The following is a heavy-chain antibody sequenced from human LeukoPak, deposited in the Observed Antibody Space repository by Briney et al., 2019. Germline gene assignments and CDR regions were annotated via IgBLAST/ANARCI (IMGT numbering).Heavy chain of an antibody. D-gene: IGHD1-26*01. J-gene: IGHJ4*02. CDR2: ISGSGGST. Sequence: GGSLRLSCAASGFTFSSYAMSWVRQAPGKGLEWVSAISGSGGSTYYADSVKGRFTISRDNAKNSLYLQMNSLRAEDTAVYYCARRRYSGSSQHFDYWGLGTLVTVSS. V-gene: IGHV3-23*01. CDR3: ARRRYSGSSQHFDY. CDR1: GFTFSSYA.